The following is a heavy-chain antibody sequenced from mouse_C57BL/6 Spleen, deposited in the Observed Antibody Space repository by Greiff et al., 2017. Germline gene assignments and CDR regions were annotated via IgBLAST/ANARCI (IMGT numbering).Heavy chain of an antibody. CDR2: IYPGSGNT. Sequence: VQLQQSGAELVRPGASVKLSCKASGYTFTDYYINWVKQRPGQGLEWIARIYPGSGNTYYNEKFKGKATLTAEKSSSTAYMQLSSLTSEDSAVYFCASNTWFAYWGQGALVTVSA. J-gene: IGHJ3*01. CDR1: GYTFTDYY. CDR3: ASNTWFAY. V-gene: IGHV1-76*01.